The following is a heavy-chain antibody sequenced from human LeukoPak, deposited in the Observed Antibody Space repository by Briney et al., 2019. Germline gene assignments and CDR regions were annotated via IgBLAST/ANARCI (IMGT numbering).Heavy chain of an antibody. V-gene: IGHV6-1*01. CDR1: GDSLSSISVA. CDR2: TYYRSKWYY. Sequence: SQTLSLTCALSGDSLSSISVAWNWIRQSPSRGLEWLVRTYYRSKWYYEYAVSVKDRININPDPSKNQFSLQLNSVTPEDTAVYYCALARSEYHYGMDVWGQGTTVTVSS. CDR3: ALARSEYHYGMDV. J-gene: IGHJ6*02.